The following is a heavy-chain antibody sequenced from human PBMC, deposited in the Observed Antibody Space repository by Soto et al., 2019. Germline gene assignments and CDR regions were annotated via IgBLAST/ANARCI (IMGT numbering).Heavy chain of an antibody. V-gene: IGHV4-59*12. D-gene: IGHD2-8*02. CDR3: ARDKITGLFDY. CDR2: IYYSGST. CDR1: GGSISSYY. Sequence: SETLSLTCTVSGGSISSYYWSWIRQPPGKGLEWIGYIYYSGSTNYDPSLKSRVTISVDTSKNQFSLKLTSVTAADTAVYYCARDKITGLFDYWGQGALVTVSS. J-gene: IGHJ4*02.